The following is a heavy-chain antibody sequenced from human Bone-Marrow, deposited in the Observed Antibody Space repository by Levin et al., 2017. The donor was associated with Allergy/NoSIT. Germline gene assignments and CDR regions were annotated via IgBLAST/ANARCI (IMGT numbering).Heavy chain of an antibody. Sequence: SCTVSGGSISSTRHYWGWIRQPPGKGLEWIGSIYYSGSTYYKPSLKSRVRISVDTSNNQFSLKLTSVTAADTAVYYCARQGYSYGYFDDWGQGTLVTVSS. CDR1: GGSISSTRHY. CDR3: ARQGYSYGYFDD. V-gene: IGHV4-39*01. D-gene: IGHD5-18*01. J-gene: IGHJ4*02. CDR2: IYYSGST.